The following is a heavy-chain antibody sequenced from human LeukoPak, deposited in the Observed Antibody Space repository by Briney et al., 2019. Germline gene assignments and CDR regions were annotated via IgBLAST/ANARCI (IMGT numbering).Heavy chain of an antibody. CDR3: ARRVLADVDTAMENWFDS. V-gene: IGHV3-7*01. CDR2: IKQDGSEK. CDR1: GFTFSSYW. J-gene: IGHJ5*01. Sequence: GGSLRLSCAASGFTFSSYWMSWVRQAPGKGLEWVANIKQDGSEKYYVDSVKGRFTISRDNAKNSLYLQMNSLRAEDTAVYYCARRVLADVDTAMENWFDSWGQGTLVTVSS. D-gene: IGHD5-18*01.